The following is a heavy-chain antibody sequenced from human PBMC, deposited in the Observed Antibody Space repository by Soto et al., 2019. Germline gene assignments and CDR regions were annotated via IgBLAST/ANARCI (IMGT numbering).Heavy chain of an antibody. CDR1: GYSISSGSY. V-gene: IGHV4-38-2*02. D-gene: IGHD3-10*01. CDR2: IYHGGTT. Sequence: PSETLSLTCTVSGYSISSGSYWGWIRQPPGKGPEWIASIYHGGTTFYNPSLKSRITISVDTSHNQFSLNLRSVTAADTAVYYCAEGPVMVVAWSNLDLWGHGTLVTVSS. CDR3: AEGPVMVVAWSNLDL. J-gene: IGHJ4*01.